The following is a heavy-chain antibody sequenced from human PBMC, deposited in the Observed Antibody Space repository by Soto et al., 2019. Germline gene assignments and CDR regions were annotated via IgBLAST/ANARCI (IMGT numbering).Heavy chain of an antibody. V-gene: IGHV3-66*01. J-gene: IGHJ4*02. CDR1: GFTVSSNY. CDR2: IYSGGST. D-gene: IGHD6-19*01. Sequence: GGSLRLSCAASGFTVSSNYMSWVRQAPGKGVEWVSVIYSGGSTYYADSVKGRFTISRDNSKNTLYLQMNSLRAEDTAVYYCARWSSGWLKHFDYWGQGTLVTVSS. CDR3: ARWSSGWLKHFDY.